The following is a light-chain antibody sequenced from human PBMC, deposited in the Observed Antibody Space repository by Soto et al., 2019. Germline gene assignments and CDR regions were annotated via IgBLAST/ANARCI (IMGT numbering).Light chain of an antibody. J-gene: IGKJ4*01. CDR1: QSVSSN. V-gene: IGKV3-15*01. CDR2: GAS. CDR3: QQYKNWPQVT. Sequence: EIVMTQSPATLSVSPGERATLSCRASQSVSSNLAWYQQKPGQAPRLLIYGASTRATGVPARFSGSGSGTEFTLTISSLQSEDFAVYYCQQYKNWPQVTFGGGTKVAIK.